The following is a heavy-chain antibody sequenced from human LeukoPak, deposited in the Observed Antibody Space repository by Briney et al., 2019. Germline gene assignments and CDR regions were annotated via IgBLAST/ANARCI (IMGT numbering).Heavy chain of an antibody. V-gene: IGHV4-30-2*01. CDR3: ARQFTGYCSSTSCPYNWFDP. CDR2: IYHSGST. D-gene: IGHD2-2*01. Sequence: SETLSLTCAVSGGSIGSGGYSWSWIRQPPGKGLEWIGYIYHSGSTYYNPSLKSRVTISVARSKNQFSLKLSSVTAADTAVYYCARQFTGYCSSTSCPYNWFDPWGQGTLVTVSS. CDR1: GGSIGSGGYS. J-gene: IGHJ5*02.